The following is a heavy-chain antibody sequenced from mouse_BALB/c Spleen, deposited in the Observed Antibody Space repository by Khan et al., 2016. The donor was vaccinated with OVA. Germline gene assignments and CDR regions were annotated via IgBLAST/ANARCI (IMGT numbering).Heavy chain of an antibody. J-gene: IGHJ3*01. CDR1: GFTFSTYG. D-gene: IGHD1-1*01. V-gene: IGHV5-6*01. CDR2: VSTGGSYT. Sequence: EVQLQESGGDLVKPGGSLKLSCAASGFTFSTYGMSWVRQTPDKRLEWVAPVSTGGSYTYYPDSVKGRFTIFRDNAKNTLSLQMSGLKSEDTAMFYCTRLAYYYDSEGFAYWGQGTLVTVSA. CDR3: TRLAYYYDSEGFAY.